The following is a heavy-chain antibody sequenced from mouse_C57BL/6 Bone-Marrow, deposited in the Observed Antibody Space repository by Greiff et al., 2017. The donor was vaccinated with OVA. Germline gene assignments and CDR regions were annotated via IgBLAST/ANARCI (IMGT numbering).Heavy chain of an antibody. CDR3: ARYDGYYVEDFDY. CDR1: GYTFTSYG. J-gene: IGHJ2*01. CDR2: IYPRSGNT. V-gene: IGHV1-81*01. D-gene: IGHD2-3*01. Sequence: VQLQESGAELARPGASVKLSCKASGYTFTSYGISWVKQRTGQGLEWIGEIYPRSGNTYYNEKFKGKATLTADKSSSTAYMELRSLTSEDSAVYFGARYDGYYVEDFDYWGQGTTLTVSS.